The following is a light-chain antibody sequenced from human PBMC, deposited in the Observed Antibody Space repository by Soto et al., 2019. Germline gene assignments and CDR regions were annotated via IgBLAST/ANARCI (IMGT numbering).Light chain of an antibody. CDR2: DVS. J-gene: IGLJ1*01. CDR1: SSDVGGYNY. Sequence: QSVLTQPPSASGSPGQSVTISCTGTSSDVGGYNYVSWYQHHPGQAPKLMIYDVSKRPSGVPDRFSGSKPGNTAALTVSGLEAEDEADYYCSSYAGSNNYVFGTGTKVTVL. V-gene: IGLV2-8*01. CDR3: SSYAGSNNYV.